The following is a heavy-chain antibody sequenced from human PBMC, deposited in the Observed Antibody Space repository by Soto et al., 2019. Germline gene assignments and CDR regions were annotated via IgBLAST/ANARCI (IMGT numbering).Heavy chain of an antibody. CDR3: ARGRDGYNPDAFDI. CDR2: IWYDGSNK. J-gene: IGHJ3*02. D-gene: IGHD5-12*01. CDR1: GFTFSSYG. V-gene: IGHV3-33*01. Sequence: PGGSLRLSCAASGFTFSSYGMHWVRQAPGKGLEWVAVIWYDGSNKYYADSVKGRFTISRDNSKNTLYLQMNSLRAEDTAVYYCARGRDGYNPDAFDIWGQGTMVTVSS.